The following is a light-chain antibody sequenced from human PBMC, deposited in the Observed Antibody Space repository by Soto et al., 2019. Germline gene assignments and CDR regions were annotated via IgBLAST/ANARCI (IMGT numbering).Light chain of an antibody. J-gene: IGKJ1*01. CDR3: QQYRGSPPWT. V-gene: IGKV3-20*01. CDR2: GAS. CDR1: QSVSSSY. Sequence: EIVLTQSPGTLSLSAGERATLSCRASQSVSSSYLAWYQQKPGQAPRLLIYGASSRATGIPDRFSGSGSGTDFTLTITRLEPEDFAVYYCQQYRGSPPWTFGQGTKVDIK.